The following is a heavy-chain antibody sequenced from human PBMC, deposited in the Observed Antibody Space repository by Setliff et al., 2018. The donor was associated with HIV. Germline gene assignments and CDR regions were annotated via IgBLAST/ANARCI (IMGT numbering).Heavy chain of an antibody. Sequence: PSETLSLTCSVCGVSISSYYWSWIRHSPGKGLEWIGIIFPGGATNYNPSLTSRVTISVDTSKNHLFLKLTSVTTADTAVYFCAKSSPSIGYITNCWGQGAPVTVSS. CDR1: GVSISSYY. CDR2: IFPGGAT. CDR3: AKSSPSIGYITNC. J-gene: IGHJ4*02. V-gene: IGHV4-59*01. D-gene: IGHD5-12*01.